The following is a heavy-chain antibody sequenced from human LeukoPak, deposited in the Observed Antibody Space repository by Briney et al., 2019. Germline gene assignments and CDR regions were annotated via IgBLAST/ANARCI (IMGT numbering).Heavy chain of an antibody. CDR1: GLTFSSYA. V-gene: IGHV3-23*01. Sequence: GGSLRLSCAASGLTFSSYAMNWVRQAPGKGLEWVSAISGSGGNTYYADSVKGRFTISRDNSKNTLYLQMNSLRAEDTAVYYCAKRSAESSGYFDYWGQGTLVTVSS. CDR3: AKRSAESSGYFDY. CDR2: ISGSGGNT. D-gene: IGHD6-19*01. J-gene: IGHJ4*02.